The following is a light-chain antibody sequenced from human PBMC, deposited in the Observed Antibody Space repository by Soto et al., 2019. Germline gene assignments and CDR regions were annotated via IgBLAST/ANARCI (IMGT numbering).Light chain of an antibody. Sequence: QSALTQPASVSGPPGQSITISCTGTSSDVGGYNYVSWYQQHPGKAPKLIIYDVSNRPSGVSNRFSGSKSGNTASLTISGLQAEDEADYYCSSYTGSSTYVVFGGGTKLTVL. J-gene: IGLJ2*01. CDR2: DVS. CDR3: SSYTGSSTYVV. CDR1: SSDVGGYNY. V-gene: IGLV2-14*01.